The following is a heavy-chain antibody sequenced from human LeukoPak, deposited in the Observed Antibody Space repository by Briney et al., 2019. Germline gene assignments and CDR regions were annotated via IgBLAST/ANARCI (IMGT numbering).Heavy chain of an antibody. D-gene: IGHD4-17*01. Sequence: TSETLSLTCAVSGGSISSGGYSWSWIRQPPGKGLEWIGYIYHSGSTYYNPSLKSRVTISVDRSKNQFSLKLSSVTAADTAVYYCAREGLSGDYDYWGQGTLVTVSS. V-gene: IGHV4-30-2*01. CDR1: GGSISSGGYS. CDR2: IYHSGST. J-gene: IGHJ4*02. CDR3: AREGLSGDYDY.